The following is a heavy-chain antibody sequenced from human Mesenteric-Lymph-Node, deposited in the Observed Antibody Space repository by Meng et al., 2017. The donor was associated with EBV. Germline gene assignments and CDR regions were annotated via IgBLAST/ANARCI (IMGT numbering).Heavy chain of an antibody. Sequence: VHLKQGGAGYLKPSETLSPTCAYYGGSFSGYHWSWIRQPPGKGLEWIGEINHSGSTNYNPSLKSRVTISVDTSKNQFSLKLSSVTAADTAVYYCALIIVGATHFDYWGQGTLVTVSS. CDR1: GGSFSGYH. D-gene: IGHD1-26*01. J-gene: IGHJ4*02. CDR3: ALIIVGATHFDY. CDR2: INHSGST. V-gene: IGHV4-34*01.